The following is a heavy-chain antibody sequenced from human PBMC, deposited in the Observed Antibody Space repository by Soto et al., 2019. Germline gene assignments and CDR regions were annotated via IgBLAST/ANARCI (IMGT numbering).Heavy chain of an antibody. CDR1: GGTFNNYA. Sequence: QEQLLQSGAEVRKPGSSVKVSCKASGGTFNNYAVSWVRQAPGQGLEWMGGIIPMFDTVNYAQRFQGRLTIAADASTSTAYMELTSLTSADTAIYFCARGLRTGNYGMDVWGPGNTVTGSS. D-gene: IGHD2-15*01. CDR3: ARGLRTGNYGMDV. J-gene: IGHJ6*02. CDR2: IIPMFDTV. V-gene: IGHV1-69*01.